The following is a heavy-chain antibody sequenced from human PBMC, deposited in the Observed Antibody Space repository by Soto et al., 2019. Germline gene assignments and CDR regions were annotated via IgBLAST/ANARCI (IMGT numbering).Heavy chain of an antibody. J-gene: IGHJ6*02. D-gene: IGHD6-13*01. CDR1: GFTVSSNY. CDR3: ASTDSSSYGMDV. V-gene: IGHV3-53*01. CDR2: IYSGGST. Sequence: GGSLRLSCAASGFTVSSNYMSWVRQAPGKGLEWVSVIYSGGSTYYADSVKGRFTISRDNSKNTLYLQMNSLRAEDTAVYYCASTDSSSYGMDVWGQGTTVTVSS.